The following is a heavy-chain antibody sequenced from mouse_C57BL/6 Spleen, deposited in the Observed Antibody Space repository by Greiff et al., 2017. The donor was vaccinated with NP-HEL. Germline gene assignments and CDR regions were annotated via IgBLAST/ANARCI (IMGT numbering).Heavy chain of an antibody. J-gene: IGHJ2*01. CDR3: TSSIGVKYYFDY. V-gene: IGHV1-15*01. D-gene: IGHD1-3*01. CDR2: IDPETGGT. Sequence: VQLQQSGAELVRPGASVTLSCKASGYTFTDYEMHWVKQTPVHGLEWIGAIDPETGGTAYNQKFKGKAILTADKSSSTAYMELRILTSEDSAVYYCTSSIGVKYYFDYWGQGTTLTVSS. CDR1: GYTFTDYE.